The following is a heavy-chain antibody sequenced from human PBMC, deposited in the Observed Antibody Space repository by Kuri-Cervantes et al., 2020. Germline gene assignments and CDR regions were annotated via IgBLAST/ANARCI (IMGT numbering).Heavy chain of an antibody. V-gene: IGHV4-34*01. Sequence: GSLRLSCAVYGGSFSGYYWSWIRQPPGKGLEWIGSIYYSGSTYYNPSLKSRVTISVDTSKNQFSLKLSSVTAADTAVYYCARPSQWLVGHFDYWGQGILVTVSS. J-gene: IGHJ4*02. D-gene: IGHD6-19*01. CDR2: IYYSGST. CDR1: GGSFSGYY. CDR3: ARPSQWLVGHFDY.